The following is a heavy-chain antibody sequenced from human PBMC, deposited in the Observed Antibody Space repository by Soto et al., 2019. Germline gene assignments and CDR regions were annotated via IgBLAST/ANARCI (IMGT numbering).Heavy chain of an antibody. Sequence: QVQLVQSGSEVKKPGSSVKVSCKAFGATFHSYAISWVRQAPGQGLEWMGGIIPIFGTAYYAQKFQGRVTITADESTTTAYMELSSLTSEDTAVYYCARDRVPHDYGDSEAWGQGTLVTVSS. D-gene: IGHD4-17*01. J-gene: IGHJ5*02. CDR1: GATFHSYA. CDR2: IIPIFGTA. CDR3: ARDRVPHDYGDSEA. V-gene: IGHV1-69*12.